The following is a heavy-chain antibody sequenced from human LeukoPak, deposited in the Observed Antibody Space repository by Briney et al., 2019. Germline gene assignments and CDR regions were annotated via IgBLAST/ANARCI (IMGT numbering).Heavy chain of an antibody. Sequence: SETLSLTCTVSGGSISSYYWSWIRQPPGKGLEWIGYIYYGGSTNYNPSLKSRVTISVDTSKNQFSLKLSSVTAADTAVYYCAREDAATIDYWGQGTLVTVSS. D-gene: IGHD5-12*01. CDR3: AREDAATIDY. V-gene: IGHV4-59*01. CDR2: IYYGGST. J-gene: IGHJ4*02. CDR1: GGSISSYY.